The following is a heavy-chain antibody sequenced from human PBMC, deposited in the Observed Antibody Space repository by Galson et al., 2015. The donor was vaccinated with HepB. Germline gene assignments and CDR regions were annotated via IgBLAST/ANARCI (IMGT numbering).Heavy chain of an antibody. V-gene: IGHV3-23*01. Sequence: SLRLSCAASGFTFRRYAMSWVRQAPGKGLEWVSTISGGGGNADYEDSVKGRFTITRDNSKNTLYLQMNSLRAEDTAAYYCARDDDSNSWYRGSYFDDWGQGALVSVSS. J-gene: IGHJ4*02. CDR2: ISGGGGNA. CDR1: GFTFRRYA. D-gene: IGHD2/OR15-2a*01. CDR3: ARDDDSNSWYRGSYFDD.